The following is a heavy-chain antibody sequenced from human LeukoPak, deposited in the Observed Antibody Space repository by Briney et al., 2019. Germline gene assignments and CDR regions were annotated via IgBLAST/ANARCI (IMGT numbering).Heavy chain of an antibody. Sequence: ASVKASCTASGYTFTSYFIHSVRQAPGQGLEWMGIINPAGGSTTYAQKFQGRRIAWTRDTSTSTVYMEPSSLRSEDTAVYYCARGRGVHDSHTYDYFDYWGQGSLVTVSS. CDR1: GYTFTSYF. CDR2: INPAGGST. D-gene: IGHD3-22*01. J-gene: IGHJ4*02. V-gene: IGHV1-46*01. CDR3: ARGRGVHDSHTYDYFDY.